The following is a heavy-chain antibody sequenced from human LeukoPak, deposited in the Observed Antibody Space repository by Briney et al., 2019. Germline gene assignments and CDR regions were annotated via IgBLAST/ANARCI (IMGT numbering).Heavy chain of an antibody. Sequence: GGSLRLSCAASEFTFNKYWMHWVRQAPGKGLVWVSRINGDGTRTDYVDSVKGRFTISRDNAKNTVNLQMNSLREEDTAVYYCVRETDCTGGSCYLSHWFDPWGQGTLVTVSS. V-gene: IGHV3-74*01. D-gene: IGHD2-15*01. CDR2: INGDGTRT. CDR1: EFTFNKYW. J-gene: IGHJ5*02. CDR3: VRETDCTGGSCYLSHWFDP.